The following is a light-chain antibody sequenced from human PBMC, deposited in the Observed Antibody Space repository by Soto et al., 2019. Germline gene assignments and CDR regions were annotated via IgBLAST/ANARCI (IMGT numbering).Light chain of an antibody. CDR1: SSDVGGYNL. CDR3: SSYISSSTLPYV. J-gene: IGLJ1*01. V-gene: IGLV2-14*01. CDR2: DVN. Sequence: QSALTQPASVSGSPGQSITISCTGTSSDVGGYNLVSWYQQYPDKVPKLMIFDVNTRPSGVSNRFSGSKSGNTASLTISGLQAEDEADYYCSSYISSSTLPYVFGTGTKVNVL.